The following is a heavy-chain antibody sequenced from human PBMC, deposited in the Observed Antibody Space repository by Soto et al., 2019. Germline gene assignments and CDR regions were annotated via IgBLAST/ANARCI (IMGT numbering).Heavy chain of an antibody. CDR1: GFTFTSSA. D-gene: IGHD3-3*01. V-gene: IGHV1-58*01. CDR2: IVVGRGKT. Sequence: GASVKVSCKASGFTFTSSAVQWVRQARGQRLERIGWIVVGRGKTNYAQKFQERVTITRDMSTSTAYMELSSLRYEETAVYYCAADLGGLRFLEWLLHHYYYSGMDVWGQWTTVHVS. CDR3: AADLGGLRFLEWLLHHYYYSGMDV. J-gene: IGHJ6*02.